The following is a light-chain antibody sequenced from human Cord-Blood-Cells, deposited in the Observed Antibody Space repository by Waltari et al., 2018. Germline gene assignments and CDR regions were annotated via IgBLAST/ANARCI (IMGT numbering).Light chain of an antibody. J-gene: IGLJ3*02. V-gene: IGLV2-23*01. CDR3: CSYAGSSTLV. Sequence: QSALTQPASVSGSPGQSITISCTGTRSDVGSYNLVSWYLQHPGKAPKLMIYEGSKRPSGVSNRFSGSKSGNTASLTISGLQAEDEADYYCCSYAGSSTLVFGGGTKLTVL. CDR2: EGS. CDR1: RSDVGSYNL.